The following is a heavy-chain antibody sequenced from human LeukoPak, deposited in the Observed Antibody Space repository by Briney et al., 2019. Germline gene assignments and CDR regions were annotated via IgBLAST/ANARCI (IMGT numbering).Heavy chain of an antibody. D-gene: IGHD1-26*01. J-gene: IGHJ3*02. CDR1: GESFSTYY. Sequence: SETLSLTCAVYGESFSTYYWSWIRQPPGKGLEWIGEINHSGNTNYNPSLKSRVTISVDTSKNQFSLKLSSVTAADTAVYYCARGGNAFDIWGQGTMVTVSS. CDR2: INHSGNT. V-gene: IGHV4-34*01. CDR3: ARGGNAFDI.